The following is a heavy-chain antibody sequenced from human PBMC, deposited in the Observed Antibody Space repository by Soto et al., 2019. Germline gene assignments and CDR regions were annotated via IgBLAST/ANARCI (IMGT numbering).Heavy chain of an antibody. CDR1: GFAFSSYC. D-gene: IGHD1-1*01. CDR2: ICFDGSTQ. CDR3: ARNADAAKTNAFDY. J-gene: IGHJ4*02. V-gene: IGHV3-33*01. Sequence: GGSLRLSCAVSGFAFSSYCMNWVRQAPGKGLEWVAVICFDGSTQFYADSVNGRFTISRDNSKNMLFLQMNSLRVEDAAVDYCARNADAAKTNAFDYWGQGTLVTVSS.